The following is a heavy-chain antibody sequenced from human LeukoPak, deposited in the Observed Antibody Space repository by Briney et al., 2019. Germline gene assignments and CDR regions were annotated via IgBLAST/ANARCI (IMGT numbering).Heavy chain of an antibody. D-gene: IGHD2-15*01. J-gene: IGHJ4*02. V-gene: IGHV1-46*01. CDR2: INPSGGST. Sequence: ASVTVSCTASGYTFTSYYMHWVRQAPGQGLEWMGIINPSGGSTSYAQKFQGRVTMTRDTSTSTVYMELSSLRSEDTAVYYCARDHQVVVAAMGLGDYWGQGTLVTVSS. CDR1: GYTFTSYY. CDR3: ARDHQVVVAAMGLGDY.